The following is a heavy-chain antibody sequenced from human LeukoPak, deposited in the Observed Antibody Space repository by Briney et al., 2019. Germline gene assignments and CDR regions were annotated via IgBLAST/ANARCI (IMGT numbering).Heavy chain of an antibody. J-gene: IGHJ2*01. CDR2: IGTAGDT. CDR3: ASGGRSGWYFDL. V-gene: IGHV3-13*01. Sequence: GGSLRLSCAASGFTFNSYDMHWVRQATGKGLEWVSAIGTAGDTYYPGSVKGRFTISRENAKNSLYLQMNSLRAGDTAVYYCASGGRSGWYFDLWGRGTLVTVSS. D-gene: IGHD4-23*01. CDR1: GFTFNSYD.